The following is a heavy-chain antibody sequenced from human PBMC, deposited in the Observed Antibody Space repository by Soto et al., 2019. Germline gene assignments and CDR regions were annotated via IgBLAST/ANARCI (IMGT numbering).Heavy chain of an antibody. V-gene: IGHV2-5*01. CDR3: THSHIIGTTSWHNGFDP. CDR2: TYWNDDK. Sequence: QITLKESGPTLVKPTQALTLTCTFSGFSLSTAGVGVAGIRQPPGKALECLALTYWNDDKRYSPSLKSRLTITQDTSKNQVVLTMTNMDPVDTATYYCTHSHIIGTTSWHNGFDPWGHGTLVTVSS. J-gene: IGHJ5*02. D-gene: IGHD1-7*01. CDR1: GFSLSTAGVG.